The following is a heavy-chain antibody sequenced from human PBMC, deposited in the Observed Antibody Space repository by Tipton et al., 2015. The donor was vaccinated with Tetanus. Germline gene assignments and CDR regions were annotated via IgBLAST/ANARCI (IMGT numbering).Heavy chain of an antibody. CDR1: GGSISSYY. D-gene: IGHD6-13*01. V-gene: IGHV4-59*01. Sequence: LRLSCAVSGGSISSYYWSWLRQPPGKGLEWIGYIYYRGSTNYNPSLTSRVTISVDPAKNQFSLKLSSVTAADTAVYYCACNPNIAAAGTGEDSGWFDPWGQGTLVTVSS. CDR3: ACNPNIAAAGTGEDSGWFDP. J-gene: IGHJ5*02. CDR2: IYYRGST.